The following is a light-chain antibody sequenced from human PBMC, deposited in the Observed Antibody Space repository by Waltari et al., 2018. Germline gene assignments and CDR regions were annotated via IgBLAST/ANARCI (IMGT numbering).Light chain of an antibody. CDR3: SSYAGNTNFVV. Sequence: QSALTQSPSASGSPGQSVTISCTGISSDVADHNLVSWYQQHPGKAPKVMIYEVSKRPSGVPDRFSGSRSGNTASLTVSGLQAEDEADYYCSSYAGNTNFVVFGGGTKLTVL. CDR1: SSDVADHNL. CDR2: EVS. J-gene: IGLJ2*01. V-gene: IGLV2-8*01.